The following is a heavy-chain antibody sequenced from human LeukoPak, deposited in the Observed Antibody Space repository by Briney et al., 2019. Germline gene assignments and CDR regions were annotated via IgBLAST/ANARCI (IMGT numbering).Heavy chain of an antibody. J-gene: IGHJ6*03. V-gene: IGHV3-7*01. CDR3: ARVRGDGYNYNYYYYMDV. CDR1: GFTFSSYW. CDR2: IKQDGSEK. D-gene: IGHD5-24*01. Sequence: GGSLRLSCAASGFTFSSYWMSWVRQAPGKGLEWVANIKQDGSEKYYVDSVKGRFTISRDNAKNSLYLQMNSLRAEDTAVYYCARVRGDGYNYNYYYYMDVWGKGTTVTVSS.